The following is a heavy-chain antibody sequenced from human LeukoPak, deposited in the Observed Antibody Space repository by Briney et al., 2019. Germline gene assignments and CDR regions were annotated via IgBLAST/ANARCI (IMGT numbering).Heavy chain of an antibody. CDR1: GYTFTGYY. CDR3: ARDRKEVTIPFDY. V-gene: IGHV1-2*02. Sequence: ASVKDSCKASGYTFTGYYMHWVRQAPGQGLEWMGWINPNSGGTSYAQKFQGRVTMTRDTSISTDYMELSRLRSEDTAEYYCARDRKEVTIPFDYWGQGTLVTVSS. CDR2: INPNSGGT. J-gene: IGHJ4*02. D-gene: IGHD3-3*01.